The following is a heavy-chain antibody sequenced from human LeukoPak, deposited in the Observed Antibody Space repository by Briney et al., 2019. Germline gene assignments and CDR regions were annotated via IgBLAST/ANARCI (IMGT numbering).Heavy chain of an antibody. CDR1: GYTFTSYY. CDR3: ATYYYGSGSYYYYYYGMDV. Sequence: ASVKVSCKASGYTFTSYYMHWVRQAPGQGLEWMGIINPSGGSTSYAQKFQGRVTMTRNTSISTAYMELSSLRSEDTAVYYCATYYYGSGSYYYYYYGMDVWGQGTTVTVSS. J-gene: IGHJ6*02. D-gene: IGHD3-10*01. V-gene: IGHV1-46*01. CDR2: INPSGGST.